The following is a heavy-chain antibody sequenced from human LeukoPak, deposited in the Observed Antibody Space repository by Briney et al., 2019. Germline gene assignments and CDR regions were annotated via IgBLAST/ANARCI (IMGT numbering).Heavy chain of an antibody. V-gene: IGHV3-23*01. J-gene: IGHJ4*02. D-gene: IGHD6-19*01. CDR3: AKDGVVSGTMGRQNY. CDR1: GFTFSDYY. CDR2: ISGSGGST. Sequence: GGSLRLSCAASGFTFSDYYMSWIRQAPGKGLEWVSAISGSGGSTYYADSVKGRFTISRDNSKNTLYLQMNSLRAEDTAVYYCAKDGVVSGTMGRQNYWGQGTLVTVSS.